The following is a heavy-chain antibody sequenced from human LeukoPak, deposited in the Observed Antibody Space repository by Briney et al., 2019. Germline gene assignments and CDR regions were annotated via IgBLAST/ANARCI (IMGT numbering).Heavy chain of an antibody. CDR1: GYTSTSYY. CDR3: ARAYDYVWGSYRPPDY. Sequence: ASVKVSCKASGYTSTSYYMHWVRQAPGQGLEWMGIINPSGGSTSYAQKFQGRVTMTRDMSTSTVYMELSSLRSEDTAVYYCARAYDYVWGSYRPPDYWGQGTLVTVSS. V-gene: IGHV1-46*01. D-gene: IGHD3-16*02. J-gene: IGHJ4*02. CDR2: INPSGGST.